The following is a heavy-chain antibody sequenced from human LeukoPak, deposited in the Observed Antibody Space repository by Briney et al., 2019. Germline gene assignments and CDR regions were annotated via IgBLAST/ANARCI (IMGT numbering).Heavy chain of an antibody. J-gene: IGHJ4*02. Sequence: GGSLRLSCAASGFTFSSYWMSWVRQAPGKGLEWVANIKQDGGEKYYADSVKGRFTISRDNSKNTLYLQMNSLRAEDTAVYYCAKGYYGDNSGLDYWGQGTLVTVSS. V-gene: IGHV3-7*01. CDR2: IKQDGGEK. D-gene: IGHD4-17*01. CDR1: GFTFSSYW. CDR3: AKGYYGDNSGLDY.